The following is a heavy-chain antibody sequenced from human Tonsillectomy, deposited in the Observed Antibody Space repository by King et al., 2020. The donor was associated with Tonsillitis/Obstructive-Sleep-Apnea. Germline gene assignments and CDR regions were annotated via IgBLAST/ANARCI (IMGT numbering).Heavy chain of an antibody. CDR3: AKHYYDTSGFQEQYFDY. CDR1: GFTFSYYA. J-gene: IGHJ4*02. Sequence: VQLVEYGGGLVQPGGSLRLSCAASGFTFSYYAMGWVRQAPGKGLKWVSAISGSGGRRYYTDPVKGRFTISRDNSKNTLYLQMNSLRAEDTAVYYCAKHYYDTSGFQEQYFDYWGQGTLVTVSS. V-gene: IGHV3-23*04. CDR2: ISGSGGRR. D-gene: IGHD3-22*01.